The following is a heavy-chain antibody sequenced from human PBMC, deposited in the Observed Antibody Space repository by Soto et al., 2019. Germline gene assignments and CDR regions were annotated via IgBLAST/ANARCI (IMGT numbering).Heavy chain of an antibody. D-gene: IGHD3-3*01. Sequence: TSETLSLTCTVSGVSISSSSYYWGWIRPPPGKGLEGIGSIYYSGSTYYNPSLKSRVTISVDTSKNQFSLKLSSVTAADTAVYYCAREAGDTIFGVVKELWFDPWGQGTLVTVSS. J-gene: IGHJ5*02. CDR2: IYYSGST. V-gene: IGHV4-39*02. CDR3: AREAGDTIFGVVKELWFDP. CDR1: GVSISSSSYY.